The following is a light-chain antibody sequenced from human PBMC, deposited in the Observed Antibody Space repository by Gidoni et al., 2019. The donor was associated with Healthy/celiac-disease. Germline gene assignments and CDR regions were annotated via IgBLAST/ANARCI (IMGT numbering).Light chain of an antibody. J-gene: IGKJ1*01. CDR2: KAS. CDR3: QQSLA. CDR1: QSISSW. V-gene: IGKV1-5*03. Sequence: DIQMPQSPSTLSASVGDRVTITCRASQSISSWLAWYQQKPGKAPKLLIYKASSLESGVPSRFSGSGSGTEFTLTISSLQPDDFATYYCQQSLAFGQGTKVEIK.